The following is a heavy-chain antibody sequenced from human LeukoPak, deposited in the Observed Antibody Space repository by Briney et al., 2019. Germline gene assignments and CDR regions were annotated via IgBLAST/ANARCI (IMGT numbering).Heavy chain of an antibody. Sequence: GGSLRLSCAASGFTFSSYGMSWVRQAPGKGLEWVSVISNSGGSTDYADSVKGRFTISRDNAKNSLYLQMNSLRAEDTAVYYCARDLYRTVVVPHYFDYWGQGTLVTVSS. J-gene: IGHJ4*02. CDR3: ARDLYRTVVVPHYFDY. V-gene: IGHV3-23*01. D-gene: IGHD3-22*01. CDR1: GFTFSSYG. CDR2: ISNSGGST.